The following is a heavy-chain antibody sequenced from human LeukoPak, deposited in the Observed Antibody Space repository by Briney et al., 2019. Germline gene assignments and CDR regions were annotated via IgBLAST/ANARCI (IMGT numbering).Heavy chain of an antibody. V-gene: IGHV3-74*01. D-gene: IGHD5-18*01. CDR3: ARGRPHGYDY. CDR1: GFTFSSYW. J-gene: IGHJ4*02. Sequence: GGSLRLSCAASGFTFSSYWMNWVRQAPGKGLVWVSRIASDGSSTTYADSVKGRFSISRDNAKNMLYLQMNSLRVEDTAVYYCARGRPHGYDYWGQGTLVTVSS. CDR2: IASDGSST.